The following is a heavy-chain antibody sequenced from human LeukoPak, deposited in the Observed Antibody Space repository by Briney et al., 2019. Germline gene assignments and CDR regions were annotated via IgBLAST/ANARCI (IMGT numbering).Heavy chain of an antibody. CDR3: AKPKRGYSGYDS. CDR1: GFTFSSYA. CDR2: ISGSGGRT. Sequence: GGSLRLSCAASGFTFSSYAMSWVRQAPGKGLEWVSAISGSGGRTYYADSVKGRFTISRDNSKNTLYLQMNSLRAEDTAVYYCAKPKRGYSGYDSWGQGTLVTVSS. V-gene: IGHV3-23*01. J-gene: IGHJ4*02. D-gene: IGHD5-12*01.